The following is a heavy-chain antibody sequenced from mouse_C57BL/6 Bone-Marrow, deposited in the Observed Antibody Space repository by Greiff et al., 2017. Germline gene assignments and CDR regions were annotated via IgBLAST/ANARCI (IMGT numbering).Heavy chain of an antibody. CDR2: IWSGGST. V-gene: IGHV2-2*01. J-gene: IGHJ1*03. CDR3: ARCYWYFDV. CDR1: GFSLTSYG. Sequence: VKLVESGPGLVQPSQSLSITCTVSGFSLTSYGVHWVRQSPGKGLEWLGVIWSGGSTDYNAAFISRLSISKDNSKSKVFFKMNSLQADDTAIYYCARCYWYFDVWGTGTTVTVSS.